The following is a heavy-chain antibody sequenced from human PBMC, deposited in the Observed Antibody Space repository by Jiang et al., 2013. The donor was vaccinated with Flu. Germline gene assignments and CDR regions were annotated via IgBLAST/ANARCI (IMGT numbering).Heavy chain of an antibody. Sequence: EVKKPGSSVKVSCKASGGTFSSYAISWVRQAPGQGLEWMGRIIPILGIANYAQKFQGRVTITADKSTSTAYMELSSLRSEDTAVYYCARYSPHCGGDCYSFSYWGQGTLVTVSS. D-gene: IGHD2-21*02. CDR3: ARYSPHCGGDCYSFSY. CDR2: IIPILGIA. V-gene: IGHV1-69*04. J-gene: IGHJ4*02. CDR1: GGTFSSYA.